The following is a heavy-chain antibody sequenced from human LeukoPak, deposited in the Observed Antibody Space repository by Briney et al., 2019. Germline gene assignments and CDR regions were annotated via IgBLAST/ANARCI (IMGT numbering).Heavy chain of an antibody. CDR2: ISYDGSNK. J-gene: IGHJ4*02. Sequence: GGSLGLSCVASGFTFSSYAMHWVRQAPGKGLEWVAVISYDGSNKYYADSVKGRFTISRDNSKNTLYLQMNSLRAEDTAVYYCAREDYYDSSGPLPYWGQGTLVTVSS. CDR3: AREDYYDSSGPLPY. CDR1: GFTFSSYA. D-gene: IGHD3-22*01. V-gene: IGHV3-30*01.